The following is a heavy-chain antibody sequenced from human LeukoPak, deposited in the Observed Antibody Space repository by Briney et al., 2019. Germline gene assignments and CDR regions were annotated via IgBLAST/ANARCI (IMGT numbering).Heavy chain of an antibody. CDR1: GGSISGYY. Sequence: SETLSLTCKVSGGSISGYYWAWIRQPAGKGLEWIGRIYPSGSTNYNPSLKSRGTMSIDTSTNQFSLNLNSVTAADTAVYYCARDYFRKGNAFDIWGQGTMVTISS. CDR3: ARDYFRKGNAFDI. V-gene: IGHV4-4*07. CDR2: IYPSGST. J-gene: IGHJ3*02. D-gene: IGHD2/OR15-2a*01.